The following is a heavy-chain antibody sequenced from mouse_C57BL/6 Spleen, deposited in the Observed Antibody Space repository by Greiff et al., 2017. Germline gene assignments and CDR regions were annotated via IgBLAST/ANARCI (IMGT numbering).Heavy chain of an antibody. CDR2: IDPSDSYT. V-gene: IGHV1-50*01. CDR1: GYTFTSYW. J-gene: IGHJ2*01. CDR3: ATDEGYYFDY. Sequence: QVQLQQPGAELVKPGASVKLSCKASGYTFTSYWMQWVKQRPGQGLEWIGEIDPSDSYTNYNQKFKGKATLTVDTSSSTAYMQLSSLTSEDSAVYYCATDEGYYFDYWGQGTTLTVSS.